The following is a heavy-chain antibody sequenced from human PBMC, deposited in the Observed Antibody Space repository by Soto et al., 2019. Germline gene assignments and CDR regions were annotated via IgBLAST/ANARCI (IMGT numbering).Heavy chain of an antibody. Sequence: XSVKGSCQASGYTFTGYYMHWGRQAPVQGLEWMGWINPNSGGTNYAQKFQGRVTMTRDTSISTAYMELSRLRSDDPAVYYCARASRYYYDSSGSLTGAFDIWGQGTMVTVSS. V-gene: IGHV1-2*02. CDR3: ARASRYYYDSSGSLTGAFDI. D-gene: IGHD3-22*01. CDR2: INPNSGGT. CDR1: GYTFTGYY. J-gene: IGHJ3*02.